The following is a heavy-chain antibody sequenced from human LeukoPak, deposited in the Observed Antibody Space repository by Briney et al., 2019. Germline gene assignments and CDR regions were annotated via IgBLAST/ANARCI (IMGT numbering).Heavy chain of an antibody. CDR2: MNPNSGNT. CDR3: ARGGSGMVRGASRTYYFDY. V-gene: IGHV1-8*01. D-gene: IGHD3-10*01. CDR1: GYTFTSYD. Sequence: ASVKVSCKASGYTFTSYDINWVRQATGQGLEWMGWMNPNSGNTGYAQKFQGRVTMTRNTSISTAYMELSSLRSEDTAAYYCARGGSGMVRGASRTYYFDYWGQGTLVTVSS. J-gene: IGHJ4*02.